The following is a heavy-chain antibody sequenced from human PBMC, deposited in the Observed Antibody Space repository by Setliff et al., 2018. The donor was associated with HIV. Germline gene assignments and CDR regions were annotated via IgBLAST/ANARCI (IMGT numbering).Heavy chain of an antibody. CDR3: ARDVGYYGSGSQP. D-gene: IGHD3-10*01. V-gene: IGHV4-61*09. CDR2: IYTSGTT. J-gene: IGHJ5*02. CDR1: GGSISSGSYY. Sequence: SETLSLTCTVSGGSISSGSYYWSWIRQPAGKGLEWSGHIYTSGTTNYNPSLKSRVTISVDTSKNLFSLKLSSVTAADTAVYYCARDVGYYGSGSQPWGQGTLVTVSS.